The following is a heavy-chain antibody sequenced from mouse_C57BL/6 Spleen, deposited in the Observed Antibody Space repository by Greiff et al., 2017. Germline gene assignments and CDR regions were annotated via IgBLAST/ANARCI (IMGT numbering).Heavy chain of an antibody. CDR1: GYTFTNYW. CDR2: IYPGGGYT. D-gene: IGHD1-1*02. CDR3: ARIYMGYAMDY. Sequence: VKLMESGAELVRPGTSVKMSCKASGYTFTNYWIGWAKQRPGHGLEWIGDIYPGGGYTNYNEKFKGKATLTADKSSSTAYMQFSSLTSEDSAIYYCARIYMGYAMDYWGQGTSVTVSS. V-gene: IGHV1-63*01. J-gene: IGHJ4*01.